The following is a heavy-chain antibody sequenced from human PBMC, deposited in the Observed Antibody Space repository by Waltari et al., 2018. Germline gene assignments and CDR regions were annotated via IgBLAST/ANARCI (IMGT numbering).Heavy chain of an antibody. Sequence: QLQLQESGPGLVKPSETLSLTCTVPGVSIGSTTYYWVWVRQPPGKGLQWIGTMYYTGRTYYNPSLKSRVTISVDTSKNRFSLKLTSVTAADTAVYFCASRPEFTSGSAIDFWGQGTLVTVSS. V-gene: IGHV4-39*02. J-gene: IGHJ4*02. CDR1: GVSIGSTTYY. D-gene: IGHD6-19*01. CDR2: MYYTGRT. CDR3: ASRPEFTSGSAIDF.